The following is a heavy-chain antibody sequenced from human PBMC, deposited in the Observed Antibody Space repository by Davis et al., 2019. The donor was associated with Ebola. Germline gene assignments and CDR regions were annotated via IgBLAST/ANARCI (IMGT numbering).Heavy chain of an antibody. CDR1: GYTFTSYY. CDR2: IIPIFGTA. Sequence: AASVKVSCKASGYTFTSYYMHWVRQAPGQGLEWMGGIIPIFGTANYAQKFQGRVTITADESTSTAYMELSSLRSEDTAVYYCARGDQGVIITAMDVWGQGTTVTVSS. V-gene: IGHV1-69*13. J-gene: IGHJ6*02. D-gene: IGHD3-10*01. CDR3: ARGDQGVIITAMDV.